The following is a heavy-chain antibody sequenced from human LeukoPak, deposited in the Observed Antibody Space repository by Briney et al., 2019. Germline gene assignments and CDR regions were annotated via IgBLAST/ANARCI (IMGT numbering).Heavy chain of an antibody. CDR2: INSDGSIT. CDR1: GFTFTTYW. D-gene: IGHD3-3*01. J-gene: IGHJ4*02. V-gene: IGHV3-74*01. Sequence: GGSLRLSCAASGFTFTTYWMHWVRQAPGKGLVWVSHINSDGSITSYADSVKGRFTISRDNSKNTLYLQMNSLRAEDTAVYYCARGPYYDFWSGYYQRYYFDYWGQGTLVTVSS. CDR3: ARGPYYDFWSGYYQRYYFDY.